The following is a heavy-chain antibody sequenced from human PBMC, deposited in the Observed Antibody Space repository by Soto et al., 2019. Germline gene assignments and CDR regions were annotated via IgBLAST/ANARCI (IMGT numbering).Heavy chain of an antibody. V-gene: IGHV3-23*01. J-gene: IGHJ6*02. CDR1: GFTFSSCA. D-gene: IGHD3-9*01. CDR3: AKGHYDTLTAPGYGMDV. CDR2: ISGSGGST. Sequence: GGSLRLSCAASGFTFSSCAMSWVRQAPGKGLEWVSAISGSGGSTYYADSVKGRFTISRDNSKNTLYLQMNSLRAEDTAVYYSAKGHYDTLTAPGYGMDVSGQGTTITVSS.